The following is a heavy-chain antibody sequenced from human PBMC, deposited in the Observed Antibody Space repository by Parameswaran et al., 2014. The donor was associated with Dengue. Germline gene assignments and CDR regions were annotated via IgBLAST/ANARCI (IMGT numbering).Heavy chain of an antibody. D-gene: IGHD3-10*01. Sequence: VRQAPGKGLEWIGEINHSGSTNYNPSLKSRVTISVDTSKNQFSLKLSSVTAADTAVYYCARVRRNLPWGSGSYPSTEDYWGQGTLVTVSS. CDR3: ARVRRNLPWGSGSYPSTEDY. CDR2: INHSGST. V-gene: IGHV4-34*01. J-gene: IGHJ4*02.